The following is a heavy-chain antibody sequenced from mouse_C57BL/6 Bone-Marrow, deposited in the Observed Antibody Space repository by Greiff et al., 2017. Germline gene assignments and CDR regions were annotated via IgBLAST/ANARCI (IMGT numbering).Heavy chain of an antibody. CDR2: IYPRSVNT. Sequence: QVQLKQSGAELARPGASVKLSCKASGYTFTSYGISWVKQRTGQGLEWIGEIYPRSVNTYYNEKFKCKATLTADKSSSTAYMELRSLTSEDAAVYFCARWDGYLTWFAYWGQGTLVTVSA. D-gene: IGHD2-3*01. CDR1: GYTFTSYG. CDR3: ARWDGYLTWFAY. J-gene: IGHJ3*01. V-gene: IGHV1-81*01.